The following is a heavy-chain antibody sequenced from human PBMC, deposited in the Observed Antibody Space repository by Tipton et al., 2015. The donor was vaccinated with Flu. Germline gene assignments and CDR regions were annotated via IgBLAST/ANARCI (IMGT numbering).Heavy chain of an antibody. CDR3: ARDRSVYSGRRGTFDF. V-gene: IGHV3-23*01. J-gene: IGHJ5*01. CDR1: GFTLRNYW. CDR2: ISGGGAIK. Sequence: SLRLSCAASGFTLRNYWMTWVRQAPGKGLEWVSSISGGGAIKYFADSVKGRFSISRDHAKNTVFLQMNSLSAEDTAIYYCARDRSVYSGRRGTFDFWGQGTLVTVSS. D-gene: IGHD1-26*01.